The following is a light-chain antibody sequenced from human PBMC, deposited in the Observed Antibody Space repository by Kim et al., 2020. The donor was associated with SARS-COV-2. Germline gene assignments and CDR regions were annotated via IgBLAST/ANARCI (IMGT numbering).Light chain of an antibody. J-gene: IGLJ3*02. CDR1: TGPVTSSHHN. CDR3: FLAPVGSRV. V-gene: IGLV7-46*01. Sequence: QAVVTQEPSLTVSPGGTVTLTCGLSTGPVTSSHHNPYWVQQKPGQAPKTLIYDTNNKYSWTPARFSGSLLGDKAALTLSGAQPEDEADYYCFLAPVGSRVFGGGTQLTVL. CDR2: DTN.